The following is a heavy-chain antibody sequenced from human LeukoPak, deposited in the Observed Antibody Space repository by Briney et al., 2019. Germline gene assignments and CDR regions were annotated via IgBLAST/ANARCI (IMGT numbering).Heavy chain of an antibody. Sequence: PSETLSLTCTVPGDSINSTNFYWGWIRQPPGKGLEWIGSIYYSGSTYYNPSLRSRVTISVDTSKNQFSLKLTSVTAADTAVYYCARHDSSGYYHLLDYWGQGTLVTVSS. CDR2: IYYSGST. D-gene: IGHD3-22*01. J-gene: IGHJ4*02. CDR3: ARHDSSGYYHLLDY. V-gene: IGHV4-39*01. CDR1: GDSINSTNFY.